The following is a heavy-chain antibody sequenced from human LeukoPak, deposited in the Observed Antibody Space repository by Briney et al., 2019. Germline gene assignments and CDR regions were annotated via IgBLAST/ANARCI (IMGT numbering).Heavy chain of an antibody. V-gene: IGHV1-24*01. CDR1: GFGLSVLS. CDR3: STDSGRSYFYFDF. J-gene: IGHJ4*02. CDR2: IRPETGEP. Sequence: ASVKVSCTIYGFGLSVLSIHWMRQAPGKGLEWVGGIRPETGEPIFAQKFRGRVTITEDTFTDTGYLELRGLTSEDTAVYYCSTDSGRSYFYFDFWGQGTLVTVSS. D-gene: IGHD3-10*01.